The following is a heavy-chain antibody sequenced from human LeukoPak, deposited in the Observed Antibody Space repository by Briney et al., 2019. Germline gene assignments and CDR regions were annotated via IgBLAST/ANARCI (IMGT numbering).Heavy chain of an antibody. V-gene: IGHV1-2*04. Sequence: ASVKVSCKASGYTFTGYYMHWVRQAPGQGLEWMGWINPNSGGTNYAQKFQGWVTMTRDTSISTAYMELSRLRSDDTAVYYCASSSGSYQGYYYGMDVWGQGTTVTVSS. CDR3: ASSSGSYQGYYYGMDV. CDR1: GYTFTGYY. CDR2: INPNSGGT. D-gene: IGHD1-26*01. J-gene: IGHJ6*02.